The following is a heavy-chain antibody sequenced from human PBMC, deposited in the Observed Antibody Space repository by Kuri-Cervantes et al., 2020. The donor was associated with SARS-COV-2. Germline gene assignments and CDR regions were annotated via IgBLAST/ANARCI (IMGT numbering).Heavy chain of an antibody. CDR1: GGSISSHY. V-gene: IGHV4-59*11. Sequence: SETLSLTCNVSGGSISSHYWSWIRQPPGKGLEWIGYIYYSGSTNYNPSLKSRVTISVDTSKNQFSLKLSSVTAADTAVYYCARSAHSSYYFDYWGQGTLVTVSS. CDR3: ARSAHSSYYFDY. CDR2: IYYSGST. D-gene: IGHD3-16*02. J-gene: IGHJ4*02.